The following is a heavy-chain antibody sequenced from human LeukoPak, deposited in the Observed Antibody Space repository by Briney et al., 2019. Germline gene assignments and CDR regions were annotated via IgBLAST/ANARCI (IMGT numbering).Heavy chain of an antibody. D-gene: IGHD6-13*01. V-gene: IGHV1-8*01. CDR3: ARFYSSSWYNYYYYGMDV. Sequence: ASVKVSCKASGYTFTSYDINWVRQATGQGLEWMGWMNPNSGNTGYAQKFQGRVTMTRNTSISTAYMELSSLRSEDTAVYYCARFYSSSWYNYYYYGMDVWGQGTTVTVSS. CDR2: MNPNSGNT. J-gene: IGHJ6*02. CDR1: GYTFTSYD.